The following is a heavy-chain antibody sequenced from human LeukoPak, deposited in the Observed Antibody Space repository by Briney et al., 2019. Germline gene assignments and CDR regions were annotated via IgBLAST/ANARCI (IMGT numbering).Heavy chain of an antibody. CDR2: IYTSGST. CDR1: GGSINSGSYY. V-gene: IGHV4-61*02. D-gene: IGHD1-26*01. CDR3: ARGLSSSGSYWYYFDY. J-gene: IGHJ4*02. Sequence: SETLSLTCIVSGGSINSGSYYWGWIRQLAGKGLEWIGRIYTSGSTNYNPSLKSRVTISVDTSKNQFSLKLSSVTAADTAVYYCARGLSSSGSYWYYFDYWGQGTLVAVSS.